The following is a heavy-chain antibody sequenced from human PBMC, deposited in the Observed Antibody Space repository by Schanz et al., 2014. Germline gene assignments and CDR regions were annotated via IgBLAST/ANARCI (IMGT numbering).Heavy chain of an antibody. J-gene: IGHJ6*02. CDR1: GGSFTTYF. V-gene: IGHV4-4*08. CDR3: ARWKKDHYAFGTYRGNYYAVDV. CDR2: ISSHGNT. Sequence: QLQESGPGLVRPSETLSLTCTVYGGSFTTYFWSWIRQPPGKGLEWIGYISSHGNTNYNPSLRSRVPISSETSKNQSPLSLTSVTAADTSVYYCARWKKDHYAFGTYRGNYYAVDVWGQGTTVIVSS. D-gene: IGHD3-10*01.